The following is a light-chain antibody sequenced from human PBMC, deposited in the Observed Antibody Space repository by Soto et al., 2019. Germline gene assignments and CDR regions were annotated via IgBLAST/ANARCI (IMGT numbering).Light chain of an antibody. Sequence: QSALTQPASVSVSPGQSITISCTGTSSDVGGYNYVSWYQQHPGKAPKLMIYEVSNRPSGVSNRFTGSKSSNTASLTISGLQAEDEADYYCSSYTSSSTLVFGGGTKVTVL. V-gene: IGLV2-14*01. J-gene: IGLJ2*01. CDR2: EVS. CDR1: SSDVGGYNY. CDR3: SSYTSSSTLV.